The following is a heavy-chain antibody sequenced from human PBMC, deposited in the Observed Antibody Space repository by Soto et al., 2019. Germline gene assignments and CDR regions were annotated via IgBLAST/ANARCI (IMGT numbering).Heavy chain of an antibody. CDR3: ARDLGYYDSSGYFDY. CDR1: GFTFSDSY. CDR2: ISSSDSII. J-gene: IGHJ4*02. Sequence: QVQLVESGGGLVKPGGSLRLSCAASGFTFSDSYMSWIRQAPGKGLEWVSYISSSDSIIYYSDSVKGRFIISRDNAKSSLYLQMNSLRAEDTAVYYCARDLGYYDSSGYFDYWGQGTLVTVSS. V-gene: IGHV3-11*01. D-gene: IGHD3-22*01.